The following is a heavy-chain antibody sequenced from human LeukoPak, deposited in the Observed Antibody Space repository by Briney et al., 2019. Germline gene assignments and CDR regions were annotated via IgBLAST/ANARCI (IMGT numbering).Heavy chain of an antibody. D-gene: IGHD6-19*01. CDR2: INPSGGST. Sequence: GASVKVSCKASGYTFTSYYMHWVRQAPGQGLEWMGIINPSGGSTSYAQKFQGRVTMTRDTSISTAYMELSRLRSDDTAVYYCARDRIAVAGNPPEGGFDYWGQGTLVTVSS. CDR3: ARDRIAVAGNPPEGGFDY. J-gene: IGHJ4*02. V-gene: IGHV1-46*01. CDR1: GYTFTSYY.